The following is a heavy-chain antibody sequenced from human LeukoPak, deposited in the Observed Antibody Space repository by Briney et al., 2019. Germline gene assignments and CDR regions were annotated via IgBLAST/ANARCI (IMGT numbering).Heavy chain of an antibody. J-gene: IGHJ4*02. CDR1: GYTFTSYD. D-gene: IGHD1-26*01. CDR3: ARGAFRGATHDYFGGGEDY. Sequence: ASVKVSCKASGYTFTSYDINWVRQATGQGLEWMGWMNPNSGNTGYAQKFQGRVTITRNTSISTAYMELSSLRSEDTAVYYCARGAFRGATHDYFGGGEDYWGQGTLVTVSS. V-gene: IGHV1-8*03. CDR2: MNPNSGNT.